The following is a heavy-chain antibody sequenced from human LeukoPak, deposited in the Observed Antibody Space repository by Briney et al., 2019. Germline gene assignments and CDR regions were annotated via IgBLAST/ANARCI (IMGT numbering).Heavy chain of an antibody. CDR1: GYSFTSYW. J-gene: IGHJ4*02. CDR2: IYPGDSDT. CDR3: DISLWLGKLSLFDY. Sequence: GESLKISCKSSGYSFTSYWIGWVRQMPGKGLEWMWIIYPGDSDTSYSPSFQGQVTISADKSISTAYMQWSRLKASDTAMYYCDISLWLGKLSLFDYWGQGTLVTVSS. V-gene: IGHV5-51*01. D-gene: IGHD3-10*01.